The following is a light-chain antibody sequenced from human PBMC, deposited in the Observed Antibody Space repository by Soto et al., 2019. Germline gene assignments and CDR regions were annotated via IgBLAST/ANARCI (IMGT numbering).Light chain of an antibody. CDR2: INSDGSH. Sequence: QSVLTQSPSASASPGASVKFICTLSSGHSSYAIALHQQQPEKGPRYLMKINSDGSHSKGDGIPDLFSGSSSGAERYLTISSLQSEDEADYYCQTWGTGIRVFGTGTKLTVL. J-gene: IGLJ1*01. CDR3: QTWGTGIRV. CDR1: SGHSSYA. V-gene: IGLV4-69*01.